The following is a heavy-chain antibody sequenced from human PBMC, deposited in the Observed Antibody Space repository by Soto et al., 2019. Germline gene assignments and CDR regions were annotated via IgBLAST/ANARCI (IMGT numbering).Heavy chain of an antibody. V-gene: IGHV3-23*01. D-gene: IGHD6-19*01. CDR2: ISATGMTT. Sequence: EVQLLESGGGLAQPGGSLRLSCAVSGFTFRTYTMSWVRQAPGKGLEWVSGISATGMTTNYADSVKGRFTISRDNTKNTLYLQMNSLRGEDTAVYYCAKAAPADASGWHWGEGHFEHWGQGTVVTVSS. J-gene: IGHJ4*02. CDR1: GFTFRTYT. CDR3: AKAAPADASGWHWGEGHFEH.